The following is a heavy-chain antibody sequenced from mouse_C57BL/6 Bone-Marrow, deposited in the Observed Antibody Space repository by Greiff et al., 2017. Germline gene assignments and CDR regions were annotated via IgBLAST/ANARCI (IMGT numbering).Heavy chain of an antibody. V-gene: IGHV14-2*01. CDR3: AYLLWSRWYFDV. Sequence: EVQLQQSGAELVKPGASVKLSCTASGFNIKDYYMHWVKQRTEQGLEWIGRIDPEDGETKYAPKFQGKATITADTSSNTADLQLSSLTSEDTAVYYCAYLLWSRWYFDVWGTGTTVTVSS. CDR1: GFNIKDYY. J-gene: IGHJ1*03. CDR2: IDPEDGET. D-gene: IGHD2-1*01.